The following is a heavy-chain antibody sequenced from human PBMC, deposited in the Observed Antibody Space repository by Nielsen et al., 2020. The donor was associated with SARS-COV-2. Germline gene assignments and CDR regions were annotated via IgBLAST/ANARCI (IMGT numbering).Heavy chain of an antibody. CDR1: GFTFDDYA. Sequence: GGSLRLSCAASGFTFDDYAMHWVRQAPGKGLEWVSGISWNSGSIGYADAVKGRFTISRDNAKNSLYLQMNSLRAEDTALYYCANLEGYNYMDVWGKGTTVTVSS. J-gene: IGHJ6*03. V-gene: IGHV3-9*01. CDR2: ISWNSGSI. CDR3: ANLEGYNYMDV. D-gene: IGHD5-24*01.